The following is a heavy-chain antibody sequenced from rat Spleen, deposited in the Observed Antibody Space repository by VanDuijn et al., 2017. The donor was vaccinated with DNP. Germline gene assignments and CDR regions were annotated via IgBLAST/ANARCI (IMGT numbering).Heavy chain of an antibody. CDR1: GYSITSNY. V-gene: IGHV3-3*01. D-gene: IGHD1-1*01. CDR2: INSAGST. Sequence: EVQLQESGPGLVKPSQSLSLTCSVTGYSITSNYWAWIRKFPGNKLEWMGYINSAGSTNYNPSLKSRISISRDTSKNQFFLQVNSVTTEDTATYYCARSPYYYTGDSMDAWGQGVSVTVSS. CDR3: ARSPYYYTGDSMDA. J-gene: IGHJ4*01.